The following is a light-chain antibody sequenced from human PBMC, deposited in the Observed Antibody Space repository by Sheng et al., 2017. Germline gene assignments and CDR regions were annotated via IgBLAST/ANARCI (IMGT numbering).Light chain of an antibody. J-gene: IGKJ1*01. V-gene: IGKV1-5*03. CDR2: KAS. CDR3: EQFASYPRT. CDR1: QSISSW. Sequence: DIQMTQSPSTLSASVGDRVTITCRASQSISSWLAWYQQKPGKAPNLLIYKASSLESEVPSRFSGSGSGTEFTLTISSLQPDDFATYYCEQFASYPRTFGQGDQGGNQT.